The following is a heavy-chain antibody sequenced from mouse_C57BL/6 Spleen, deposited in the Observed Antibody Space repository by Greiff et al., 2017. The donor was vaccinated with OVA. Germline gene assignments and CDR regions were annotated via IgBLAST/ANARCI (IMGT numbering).Heavy chain of an antibody. J-gene: IGHJ4*01. CDR3: ARPIATNAMDY. CDR2: INPYNGGT. CDR1: GYTFTDYY. V-gene: IGHV1-19*01. D-gene: IGHD2-12*01. Sequence: EVQLQQSGPVLVKPGASVKMSCKASGYTFTDYYMNWVKQSHGKSLEWIGVINPYNGGTSYNQKFKGKATLTVDKSSSTAYMELNSLTSEDSAVYYFARPIATNAMDYWGQGTSVTVSS.